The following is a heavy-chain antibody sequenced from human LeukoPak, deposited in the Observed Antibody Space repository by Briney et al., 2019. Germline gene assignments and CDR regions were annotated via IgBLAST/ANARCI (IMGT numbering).Heavy chain of an antibody. CDR1: GFSFSNYG. J-gene: IGHJ4*02. V-gene: IGHV3-30*02. Sequence: GGSLRLSCVASGFSFSNYGTHWVRQAPGKGLEWVTFMQYDGSVEFYADSVKGRFTISRDNSKNTVYLQMTSLRTEDTAVYYCARDLTDWGQGTLVTVSS. CDR3: ARDLTD. D-gene: IGHD1-14*01. CDR2: MQYDGSVE.